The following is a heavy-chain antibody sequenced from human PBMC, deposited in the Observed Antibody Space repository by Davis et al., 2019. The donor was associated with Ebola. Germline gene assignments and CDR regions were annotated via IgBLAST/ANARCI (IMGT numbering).Heavy chain of an antibody. CDR2: IYSGGST. V-gene: IGHV3-53*01. CDR3: AKAKFVGDCSGGSCWGGMDV. Sequence: GESLKISCAASGFTVSSNYMSWVRQAPGKGLEWVSVIYSGGSTYYADSVKGRFTISRDNSKNTPYLQMNSLRAEDTAVYYCAKAKFVGDCSGGSCWGGMDVWGQGTTVTVSS. J-gene: IGHJ6*02. D-gene: IGHD2-15*01. CDR1: GFTVSSNY.